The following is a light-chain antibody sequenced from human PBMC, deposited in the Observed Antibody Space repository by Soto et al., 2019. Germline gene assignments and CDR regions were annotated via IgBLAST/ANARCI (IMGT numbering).Light chain of an antibody. Sequence: EIVLTQYPGNLSLSPGERATLSCRASQSVSSSYLAWYQQKPNQAPRLSIYDASNRATGLPARFSGNVSGTDGTITISSLEPEDGSVYDCQQRSNWPPTFGQGTKVDIK. CDR2: DAS. CDR1: QSVSSSY. V-gene: IGKV3D-20*02. CDR3: QQRSNWPPT. J-gene: IGKJ1*01.